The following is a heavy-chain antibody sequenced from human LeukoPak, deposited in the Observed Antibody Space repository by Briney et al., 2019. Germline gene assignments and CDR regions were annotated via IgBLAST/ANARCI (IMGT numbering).Heavy chain of an antibody. V-gene: IGHV1-46*01. Sequence: VKVSCKASGYTFTGYYMHWVRQAPGQGLDWMGIINPSAGGTSYAQKFQGRVTMTRDTSTSTVYMELSSLRSEDTAVYYCARALEDYSGHDYGLDYWGQGTLVTVSS. CDR3: ARALEDYSGHDYGLDY. D-gene: IGHD5-12*01. CDR2: INPSAGGT. J-gene: IGHJ4*02. CDR1: GYTFTGYY.